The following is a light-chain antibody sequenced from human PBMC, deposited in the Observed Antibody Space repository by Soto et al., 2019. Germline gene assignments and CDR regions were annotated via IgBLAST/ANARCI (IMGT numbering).Light chain of an antibody. CDR1: QSVSSSF. Sequence: EIVLTQSPGTLSLSPGERATLSCRASQSVSSSFLAWYQPTPGQAPRLLIYGASRRATGIPDRFSGRGSGTDFTLTISILEPEDFAVYYCEQYGSSPLTFGGGTKVEIK. V-gene: IGKV3-20*01. CDR2: GAS. CDR3: EQYGSSPLT. J-gene: IGKJ4*01.